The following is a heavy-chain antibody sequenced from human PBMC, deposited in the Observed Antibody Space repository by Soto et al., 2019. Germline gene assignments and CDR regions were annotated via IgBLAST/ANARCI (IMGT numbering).Heavy chain of an antibody. Sequence: QVQLVQSGAEVRKPGASVKVSCKASGYTFTNYGITWVRQAPGQGLEWMGWISAYNSNTNYAQKLQGRVTMTTDTSTSTAYMERMSLRSDDTAICYRACGYSYDSRRGDYYGMGVWGQEPTVAVSS. CDR3: ACGYSYDSRRGDYYGMGV. CDR1: GYTFTNYG. J-gene: IGHJ6*02. D-gene: IGHD5-18*01. CDR2: ISAYNSNT. V-gene: IGHV1-18*01.